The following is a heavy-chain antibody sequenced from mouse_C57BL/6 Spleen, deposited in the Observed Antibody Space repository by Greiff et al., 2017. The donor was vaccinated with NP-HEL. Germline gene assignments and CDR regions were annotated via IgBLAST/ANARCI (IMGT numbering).Heavy chain of an antibody. CDR2: IDPENGDT. D-gene: IGHD1-1*01. V-gene: IGHV14-4*01. Sequence: EVKLVESGAELVRPGASVKLSCTASGFNIKDDYMHWVKQRPEQGLEWIGWIDPENGDTEYASKFQGKATITADTSSNTAYLQLSSLTSEDTAVYYCTGVYYGSPFAYWGQGTLVTVSA. CDR1: GFNIKDDY. J-gene: IGHJ3*01. CDR3: TGVYYGSPFAY.